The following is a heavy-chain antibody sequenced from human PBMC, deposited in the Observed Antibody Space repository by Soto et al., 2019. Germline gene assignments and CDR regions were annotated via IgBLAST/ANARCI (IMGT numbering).Heavy chain of an antibody. V-gene: IGHV3-53*01. J-gene: IGHJ6*02. CDR2: IYSGGST. Sequence: GGSLRLSCAASGFTVSSNYMSWVRQAPGKGLEWVSVIYSGGSTYYADSVKGRFTISRDNSKNTLYLQMNSLRAEDTAVYYCVRYSYYYYGMDVWGQGTTVTVSS. CDR3: VRYSYYYYGMDV. CDR1: GFTVSSNY. D-gene: IGHD4-4*01.